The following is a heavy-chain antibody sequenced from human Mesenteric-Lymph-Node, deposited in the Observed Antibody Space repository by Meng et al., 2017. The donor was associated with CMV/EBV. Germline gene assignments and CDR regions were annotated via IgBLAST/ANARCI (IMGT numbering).Heavy chain of an antibody. CDR1: GYTFSSYF. Sequence: KASGYTFSSYFMHWVRQAPGQGLEWMGIISPSDGRTTSTQKFQGRVTMTRDSSTSTVYMELSNLRSDDTALYFCARDLTGFSTSSGAYWGQGTLVTVSS. CDR3: ARDLTGFSTSSGAY. J-gene: IGHJ4*02. CDR2: ISPSDGRT. D-gene: IGHD2-2*01. V-gene: IGHV1-46*01.